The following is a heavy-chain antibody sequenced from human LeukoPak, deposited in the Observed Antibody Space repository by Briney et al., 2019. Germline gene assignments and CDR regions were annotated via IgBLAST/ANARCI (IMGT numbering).Heavy chain of an antibody. J-gene: IGHJ5*02. Sequence: ASQTLSLTCTVSGGSISSGSYCWSWIRQPAGKGLEWIGRIYTSGSTNYNPSLKSRVTISVDTSKNQFSLKLSSVTAADTAVYYCARHTGAHFGELLLGFRGENWFDPWGQGTLVTVSS. D-gene: IGHD3-10*01. CDR1: GGSISSGSYC. V-gene: IGHV4-61*02. CDR2: IYTSGST. CDR3: ARHTGAHFGELLLGFRGENWFDP.